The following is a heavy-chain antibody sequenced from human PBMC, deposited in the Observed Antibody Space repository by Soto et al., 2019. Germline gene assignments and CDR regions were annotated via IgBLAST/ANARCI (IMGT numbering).Heavy chain of an antibody. CDR1: GFSLRTSGVG. CDR2: IYWNDDK. CDR3: AKSGSSGWYGWFDP. J-gene: IGHJ5*02. V-gene: IGHV2-5*01. Sequence: SGLTLVNPTQTLTLTCIFSGFSLRTSGVGVGWIRQPPGKALEWLGFIYWNDDKRYSPPLKSRLTITKDTSKNQVVLTMTNMDPVDTATYYCAKSGSSGWYGWFDPWGQGTLVTVSS. D-gene: IGHD6-19*01.